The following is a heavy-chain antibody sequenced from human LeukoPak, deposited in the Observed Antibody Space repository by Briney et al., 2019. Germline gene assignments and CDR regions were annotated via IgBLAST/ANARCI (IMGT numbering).Heavy chain of an antibody. CDR1: GYTFTGYY. CDR3: AREGGSYGAYYFDY. D-gene: IGHD1-26*01. CDR2: INPNSGGT. V-gene: IGHV1-2*02. Sequence: PGASVKVSCKTSGYTFTGYYMHWVRQAPGQGLEWMGWINPNSGGTNYAQKLQGRVTMTTDTSTSTAYMELRSLRSDDTAVYYCAREGGSYGAYYFDYWGQGTLVTVSS. J-gene: IGHJ4*02.